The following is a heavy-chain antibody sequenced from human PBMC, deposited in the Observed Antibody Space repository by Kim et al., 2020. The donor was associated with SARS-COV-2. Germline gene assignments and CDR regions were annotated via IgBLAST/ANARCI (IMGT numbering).Heavy chain of an antibody. D-gene: IGHD3-9*01. J-gene: IGHJ4*02. CDR3: AREWGDILTGYFSAFFGY. CDR1: GGSISSSSYY. V-gene: IGHV4-39*07. Sequence: SETLSLTCTVSGGSISSSSYYWGWIRQPPGKGLEWIGSIYYSGSTYYNPSLKSRVTISVDTSKNQFSLKLSSVTAADTAVYYCAREWGDILTGYFSAFFGYWGQGTLVTVSS. CDR2: IYYSGST.